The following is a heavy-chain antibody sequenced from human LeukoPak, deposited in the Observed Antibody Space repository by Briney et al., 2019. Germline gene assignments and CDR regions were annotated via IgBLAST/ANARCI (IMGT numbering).Heavy chain of an antibody. CDR3: ARGARGHYYDSSGYNLDAFDI. V-gene: IGHV1-18*01. CDR1: GYTFSSYG. CDR2: ISAYNGNT. J-gene: IGHJ3*02. Sequence: ASVKVSCKASGYTFSSYGISWVRQAPGQGLEWMGWISAYNGNTNYAQKLQGRVTMTTDTSTSTAYMELSSLRSEDTAVYYCARGARGHYYDSSGYNLDAFDIWGQGTMVTVSS. D-gene: IGHD3-22*01.